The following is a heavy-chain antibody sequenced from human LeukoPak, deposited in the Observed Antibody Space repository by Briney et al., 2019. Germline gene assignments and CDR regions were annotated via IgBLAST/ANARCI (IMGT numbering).Heavy chain of an antibody. D-gene: IGHD2-15*01. CDR3: ARDHCSGGPCYIDY. V-gene: IGHV3-13*01. CDR2: IGPAGDT. Sequence: GGSLRLSCAASGFTFSSYDLHWVRQATGKGLEWASAIGPAGDTYYAGSVKGRFTISRENARNSLYLQMNSLRAGDTAVYYCARDHCSGGPCYIDYWGQGTLVTVSS. CDR1: GFTFSSYD. J-gene: IGHJ4*02.